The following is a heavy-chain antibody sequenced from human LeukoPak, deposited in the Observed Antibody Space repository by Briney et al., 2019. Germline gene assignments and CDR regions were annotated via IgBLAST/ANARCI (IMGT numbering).Heavy chain of an antibody. CDR3: ARLYDTYSAYFDY. Sequence: GESLKISCKGSGYNFTNYWIGWVRQMPGKGLEWMGIIYPGDSDTRYSPSFQGQVTISPGKSISTAYLQWSSLKASDTAMYYCARLYDTYSAYFDYWGQGTLVTVSS. V-gene: IGHV5-51*01. J-gene: IGHJ4*02. CDR2: IYPGDSDT. D-gene: IGHD5/OR15-5a*01. CDR1: GYNFTNYW.